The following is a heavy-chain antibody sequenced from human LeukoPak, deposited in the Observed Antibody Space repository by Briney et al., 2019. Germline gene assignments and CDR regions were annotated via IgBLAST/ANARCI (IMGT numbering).Heavy chain of an antibody. CDR1: GFTFSRDA. Sequence: AGSLRLSCAASGFTFSRDAMNWFRQAPGKGLEWVSYISITSSTNYYADAWRGRFSISRDNARNSLYLRMDSLRAEDTAVYFCAGDTWGFENWGQGTRVTVSS. D-gene: IGHD3-16*01. J-gene: IGHJ4*02. CDR3: AGDTWGFEN. V-gene: IGHV3-48*04. CDR2: ISITSSTN.